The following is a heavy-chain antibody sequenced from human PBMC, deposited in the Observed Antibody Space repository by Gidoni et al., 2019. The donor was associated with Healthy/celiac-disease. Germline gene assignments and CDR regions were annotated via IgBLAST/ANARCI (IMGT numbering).Heavy chain of an antibody. CDR1: GFTFSNAW. V-gene: IGHV3-15*01. J-gene: IGHJ4*02. CDR3: TTDQPELLDAVDY. CDR2: IKSKTDGGTT. D-gene: IGHD1-26*01. Sequence: EVQLVESGGGLVKPGGSLRLSCAASGFTFSNAWMSWVRQAPGKGLEWVGRIKSKTDGGTTDYAAPVKGRFTISRDDSKNTLYLQMNSLKTEDTAVYYCTTDQPELLDAVDYWGQGTLVTVSS.